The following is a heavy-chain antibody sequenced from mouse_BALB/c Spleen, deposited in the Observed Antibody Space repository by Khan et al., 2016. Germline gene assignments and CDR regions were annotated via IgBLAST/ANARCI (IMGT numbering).Heavy chain of an antibody. CDR2: ISYSGST. CDR3: ARQDGNFGYCDV. V-gene: IGHV3-2*02. CDR1: GYSITSDYA. D-gene: IGHD2-1*01. J-gene: IGHJ1*01. Sequence: VQLKQSGPGLVKPSQSLSLTCTVTGYSITSDYAWNWIRQFPGNKLEWMGYISYSGSTRYNPSLKSRISITRATSKNQFFLSLNSVTTEVTATLYCARQDGNFGYCDVWGAGTTVTVSA.